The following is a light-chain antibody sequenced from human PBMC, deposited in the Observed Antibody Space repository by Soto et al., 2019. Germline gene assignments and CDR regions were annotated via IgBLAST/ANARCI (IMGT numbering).Light chain of an antibody. CDR2: GAS. J-gene: IGKJ4*01. CDR1: ESVSSTY. CDR3: QQYGSSPPDT. V-gene: IGKV3-20*01. Sequence: EIGLTQSPGTLSLSPGDRATLSCRASESVSSTYLAWYQQKPGQAPRLLIYGASSRASGIPDRFSGSGSGTDFTLTISRLEPEDFAVYYCQQYGSSPPDTFGGGTKVEIK.